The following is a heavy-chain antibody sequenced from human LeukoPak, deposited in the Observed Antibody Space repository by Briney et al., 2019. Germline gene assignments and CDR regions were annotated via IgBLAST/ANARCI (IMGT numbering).Heavy chain of an antibody. J-gene: IGHJ2*01. V-gene: IGHV3-23*01. Sequence: GGSLRLSCVASGSTFSNYAMSWVRQAPGKGLEWVSSISGTSGSMYHADSVKGRFTISRDNSKNTLYLQMNSLRADDTAMYYCAKDRSFYGAPWYFDLWGRGTLVTVSS. D-gene: IGHD4-17*01. CDR2: ISGTSGSM. CDR1: GSTFSNYA. CDR3: AKDRSFYGAPWYFDL.